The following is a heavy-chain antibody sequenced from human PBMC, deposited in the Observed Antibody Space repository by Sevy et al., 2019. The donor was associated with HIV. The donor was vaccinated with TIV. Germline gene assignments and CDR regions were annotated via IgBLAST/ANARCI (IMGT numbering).Heavy chain of an antibody. CDR3: ARDRALLEYSGSPLPFDY. V-gene: IGHV1-18*01. CDR1: GYTFTSYG. CDR2: ISAYNGNT. J-gene: IGHJ4*02. D-gene: IGHD6-6*01. Sequence: ASVKVSCKASGYTFTSYGISWVRQAPGQGLEWMGWISAYNGNTNYAQKLQGRVTMTTDTSTSTAYMELRSLRSDETAGYYCARDRALLEYSGSPLPFDYWGQGTLVTVSS.